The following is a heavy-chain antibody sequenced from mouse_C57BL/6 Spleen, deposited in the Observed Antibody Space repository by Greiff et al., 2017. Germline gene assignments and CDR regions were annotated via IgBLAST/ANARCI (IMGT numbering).Heavy chain of an antibody. V-gene: IGHV2-5*01. CDR3: AKEGYDYYAMDY. CDR2: IWRGGST. Sequence: VKLMESGPGLVQPSQSLSITCTVSGFSLTSYGVHWVRQSPGKGLEWLGVIWRGGSTDYNAAFMSRLSITKDNSKSQVFFKMNSLQADDTAIYYCAKEGYDYYAMDYWGQGTSVTVSS. D-gene: IGHD2-10*02. J-gene: IGHJ4*01. CDR1: GFSLTSYG.